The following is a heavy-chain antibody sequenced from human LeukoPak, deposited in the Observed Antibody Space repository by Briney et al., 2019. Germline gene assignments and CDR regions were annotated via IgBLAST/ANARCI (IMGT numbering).Heavy chain of an antibody. V-gene: IGHV4-38-2*02. CDR3: ARDWAITFGGVIVEQFDY. Sequence: SETLSLTCTVSGYSISSGYYWGWIRQPPGKGLGWIGSIYHSGSTYYNPSLKSRVTISVDTSKNQFSLKLSSVTAADTAVYYCARDWAITFGGVIVEQFDYWGQGTLVTVSS. CDR2: IYHSGST. J-gene: IGHJ4*02. D-gene: IGHD3-16*02. CDR1: GYSISSGYY.